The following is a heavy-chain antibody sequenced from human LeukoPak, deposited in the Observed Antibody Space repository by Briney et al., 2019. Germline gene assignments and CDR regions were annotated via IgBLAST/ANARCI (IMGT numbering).Heavy chain of an antibody. V-gene: IGHV3-23*01. CDR3: AKIPYYDFWSGPPSMDV. J-gene: IGHJ6*03. D-gene: IGHD3-3*01. Sequence: GGSLRLSCAASGFTFRSYSMNWVRQAPGKGLEWVSAISGSGGSTYYADSVKGRFTISRDNSKNTLYLQMNSLRAEDTAVYYCAKIPYYDFWSGPPSMDVWGKGTTVTASS. CDR2: ISGSGGST. CDR1: GFTFRSYS.